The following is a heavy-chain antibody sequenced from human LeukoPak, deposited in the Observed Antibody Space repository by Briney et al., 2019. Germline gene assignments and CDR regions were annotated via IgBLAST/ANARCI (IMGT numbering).Heavy chain of an antibody. Sequence: ASVKVSCKASGYTFTGHYMHWLRQAPGQGLEWMGRIHPNSGDTIYAQIFQGRVTMTRDTSVSTAYMELSSLTSGDTAVYYCAKNLASWGQGTLVTVSS. CDR3: AKNLAS. V-gene: IGHV1-2*06. CDR1: GYTFTGHY. CDR2: IHPNSGDT. J-gene: IGHJ5*02. D-gene: IGHD3-3*02.